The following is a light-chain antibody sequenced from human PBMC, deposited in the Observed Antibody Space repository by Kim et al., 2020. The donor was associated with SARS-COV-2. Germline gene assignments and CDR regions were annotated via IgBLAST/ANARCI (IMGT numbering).Light chain of an antibody. V-gene: IGKV1-39*01. CDR3: QQSLSTPLT. CDR2: GAS. CDR1: QSINSH. J-gene: IGKJ1*01. Sequence: ADVGDRVTSTFRASQSINSHLNWDQQKPGKAPNLLFYGASNLQGGVPSRFSGSGSGTDFTLTISTLQPEDFATYYCQQSLSTPLTFGQGTKVDIK.